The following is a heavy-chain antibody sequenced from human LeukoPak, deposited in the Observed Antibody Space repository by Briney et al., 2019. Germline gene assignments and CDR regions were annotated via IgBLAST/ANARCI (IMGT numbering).Heavy chain of an antibody. CDR2: ISSSAGTI. CDR1: GFSFISYE. Sequence: GGSLRLSCAASGFSFISYEMNWVRQAPGKGLEWDSYISSSAGTIYYADSVKGRFTISRDNAKNSLYLQMNSLRAEDTAVYYCARDGKSGNFDYWGQGTLVTVSS. V-gene: IGHV3-48*03. D-gene: IGHD3-10*01. CDR3: ARDGKSGNFDY. J-gene: IGHJ4*02.